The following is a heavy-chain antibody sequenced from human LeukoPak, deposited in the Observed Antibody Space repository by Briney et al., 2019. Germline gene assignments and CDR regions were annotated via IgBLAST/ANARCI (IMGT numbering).Heavy chain of an antibody. CDR2: ISWNSGSI. D-gene: IGHD3-10*01. CDR1: GFTFDDYA. CDR3: AKVVSRGAEAFDI. J-gene: IGHJ3*02. Sequence: GGSLRLSCAASGFTFDDYAMHWVRQAPGKGLEWVSGISWNSGSIGYADSVKGRFTISRDNAKNSLYLQMNSLRAEDTALYYCAKVVSRGAEAFDIWGQGTMVTVSS. V-gene: IGHV3-9*01.